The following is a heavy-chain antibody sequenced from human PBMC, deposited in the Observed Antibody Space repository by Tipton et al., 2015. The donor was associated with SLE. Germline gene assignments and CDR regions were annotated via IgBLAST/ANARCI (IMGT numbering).Heavy chain of an antibody. Sequence: TLSLTCTVSGYSISSGYYWGWIRRPPGKGLEWVGTVYYTGNTFYNPSLKSRVTISVDTSKNQFSLNLTSVTAADTAVYYCARTIAEQVAGFYYYYYMDVWGKGTTVTVSS. CDR1: GYSISSGYY. J-gene: IGHJ6*03. CDR3: ARTIAEQVAGFYYYYYMDV. V-gene: IGHV4-38-2*02. D-gene: IGHD1/OR15-1a*01. CDR2: VYYTGNT.